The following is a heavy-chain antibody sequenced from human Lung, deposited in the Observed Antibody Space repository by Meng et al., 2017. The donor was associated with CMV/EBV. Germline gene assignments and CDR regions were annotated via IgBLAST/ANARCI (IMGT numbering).Heavy chain of an antibody. CDR3: ARHGSGSYFYGMDV. Sequence: SETXSLXXTVSGGSISSYYWSWIRQPPGKGLEDIGYIYYSGSTGYNPSLKSRVTISVDTSKNQFSLKLSSVTAADTAVYYCARHGSGSYFYGMDVWGQGTTVTVSS. CDR1: GGSISSYY. CDR2: IYYSGST. J-gene: IGHJ6*02. V-gene: IGHV4-59*01. D-gene: IGHD3-10*01.